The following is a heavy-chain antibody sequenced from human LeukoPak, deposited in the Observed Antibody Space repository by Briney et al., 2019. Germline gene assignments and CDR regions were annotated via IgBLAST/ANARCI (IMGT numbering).Heavy chain of an antibody. CDR2: IYAGGST. D-gene: IGHD3-22*01. J-gene: IGHJ5*02. Sequence: GGSLRLSCAASGFTFSSNYISWVRQVPGKGLEWVSVIYAGGSTYYADSVKGRFTISRDNSKNTLYLQMNSLRAEDTAVYYCARDKYDSSGSYFDPWGQGALVTVSS. CDR1: GFTFSSNY. V-gene: IGHV3-66*01. CDR3: ARDKYDSSGSYFDP.